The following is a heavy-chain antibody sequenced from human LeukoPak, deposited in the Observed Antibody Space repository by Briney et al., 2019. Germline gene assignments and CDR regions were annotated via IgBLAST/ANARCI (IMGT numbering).Heavy chain of an antibody. CDR3: AGYGGSSL. J-gene: IGHJ4*02. CDR1: GFFVGNNH. Sequence: GGSLSLSCEVSGFFVGNNHLAWFRQAPGQGLECVSTIYNSGDTFFADSVKGRFTISRDNSRNTVYLQMNNLRADDTAMYYCAGYGGSSLWGQGTLVTVSS. V-gene: IGHV3-66*01. CDR2: IYNSGDT. D-gene: IGHD2-15*01.